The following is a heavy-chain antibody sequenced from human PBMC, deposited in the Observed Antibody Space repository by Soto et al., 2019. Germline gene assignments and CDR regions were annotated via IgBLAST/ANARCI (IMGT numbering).Heavy chain of an antibody. CDR3: ARVRVDFWSGPSPYYYYGMDV. CDR2: IYYSGST. Sequence: KTSETLSLTCTVSGGSISSYYWSWIRQPPGKGLEWIGYIYYSGSTNYNPSLKSRVTISVDASKNQFSLKLSSVTAADTAVYYCARVRVDFWSGPSPYYYYGMDVWGQGTTVTV. CDR1: GGSISSYY. V-gene: IGHV4-59*01. D-gene: IGHD3-3*01. J-gene: IGHJ6*02.